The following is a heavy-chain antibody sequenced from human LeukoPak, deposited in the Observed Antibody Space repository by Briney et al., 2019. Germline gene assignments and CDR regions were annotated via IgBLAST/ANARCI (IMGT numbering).Heavy chain of an antibody. D-gene: IGHD2-2*01. J-gene: IGHJ5*02. V-gene: IGHV1-2*02. CDR2: INPNSGST. Sequence: ASVKVSCKASGYTFTGYYMHWVRQAPGQGLEWMGWINPNSGSTNYAQKFQGRVTMTRDTSISTAYMELSRLRSDDTAVYYCARDPRYCSSTSCRPRNWFDPWGQGTLVTVSS. CDR3: ARDPRYCSSTSCRPRNWFDP. CDR1: GYTFTGYY.